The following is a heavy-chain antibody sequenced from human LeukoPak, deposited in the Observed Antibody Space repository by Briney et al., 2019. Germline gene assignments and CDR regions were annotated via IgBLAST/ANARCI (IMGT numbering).Heavy chain of an antibody. Sequence: GGSLRLSCAVSGFSFSRYWIHWVRQAPGKGLVWVSRINGDGSITTYADSVRGRFTISRDNAKNTLYLQMNSLRAEDTAVYYCARAGNGFDTWGRGTMVTVSS. CDR2: INGDGSIT. J-gene: IGHJ3*02. CDR1: GFSFSRYW. CDR3: ARAGNGFDT. V-gene: IGHV3-74*01.